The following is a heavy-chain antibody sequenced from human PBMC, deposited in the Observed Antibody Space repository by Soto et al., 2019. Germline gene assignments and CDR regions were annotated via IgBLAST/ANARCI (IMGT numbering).Heavy chain of an antibody. V-gene: IGHV4-59*01. Sequence: KPSETLSLTCTVSGGSISSYYWSWIRQPPGKGLEWIGYIYYSGSTNYNPSLKSRVTISVDTSKNQFSLKLSSVTAADTAVYYCARGRGSSIAARSRWFDPWGQGTLVTVSS. CDR1: GGSISSYY. D-gene: IGHD6-6*01. CDR3: ARGRGSSIAARSRWFDP. J-gene: IGHJ5*02. CDR2: IYYSGST.